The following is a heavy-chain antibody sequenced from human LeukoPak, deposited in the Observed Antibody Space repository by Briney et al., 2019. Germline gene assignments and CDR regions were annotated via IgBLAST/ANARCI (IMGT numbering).Heavy chain of an antibody. J-gene: IGHJ4*02. CDR1: GFTFSNYN. CDR3: ARDFVAAAEDY. Sequence: GGSLRLSCAASGFTFSNYNMNWVRQAPGKGLEWVSYITSSSSIIYYADSVKGRFTISRDNAKKSLYLQMNSLRAEDTAVYYCARDFVAAAEDYWGQGTLVTVSS. CDR2: ITSSSSII. D-gene: IGHD6-13*01. V-gene: IGHV3-48*01.